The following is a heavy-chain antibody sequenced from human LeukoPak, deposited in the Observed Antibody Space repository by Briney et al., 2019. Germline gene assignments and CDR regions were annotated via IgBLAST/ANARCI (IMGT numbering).Heavy chain of an antibody. D-gene: IGHD1/OR15-1a*01. CDR1: GFTFSSYA. CDR2: ISGSGGDT. J-gene: IGHJ4*02. V-gene: IGHV3-23*01. CDR3: AKVRSGNNYYFDY. Sequence: GGSLRLSCADSGFTFSSYAMSWVRQAPGKGLEWVSAISGSGGDTYYADSVKGRFTISRDNSKNMLYLQMNSLRAEDTAVYYCAKVRSGNNYYFDYWGQGTLVTVSS.